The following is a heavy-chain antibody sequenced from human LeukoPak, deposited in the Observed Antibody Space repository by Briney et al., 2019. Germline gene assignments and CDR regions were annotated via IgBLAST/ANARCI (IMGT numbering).Heavy chain of an antibody. CDR1: GFTCDDYA. D-gene: IGHD6-19*01. J-gene: IGHJ4*02. CDR2: ISWNSGSI. V-gene: IGHV3-9*03. CDR3: AKAVDSSGLYGFDY. Sequence: PGGSLRLSCAASGFTCDDYAMHWVRQAPGKGLEWVSGISWNSGSIGYADSVKGRFTISRDNAKNSLYLQMNSLRAEDMALYYCAKAVDSSGLYGFDYWGQGTLVTVSS.